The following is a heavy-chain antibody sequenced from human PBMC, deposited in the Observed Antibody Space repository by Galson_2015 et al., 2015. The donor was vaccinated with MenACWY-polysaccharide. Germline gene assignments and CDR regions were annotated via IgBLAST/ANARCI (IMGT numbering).Heavy chain of an antibody. V-gene: IGHV3-33*01. CDR1: GFTFSNYG. J-gene: IGHJ4*02. Sequence: SLRLSCAASGFTFSNYGMHWVRQAPGKGLEWVAVIWHGGDHKYYAEFVKGRFSISRDNSKNTLYLQMNSLRVEDMAVYFCARDISSKWYDYWGQGTLVTVSS. CDR3: ARDISSKWYDY. CDR2: IWHGGDHK. D-gene: IGHD6-13*01.